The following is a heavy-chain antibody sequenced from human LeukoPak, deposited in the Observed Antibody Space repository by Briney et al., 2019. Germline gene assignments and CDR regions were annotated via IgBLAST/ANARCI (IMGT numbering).Heavy chain of an antibody. CDR3: AKDVSSPTPYYFDY. CDR1: GFTFSSYA. V-gene: IGHV3-23*01. CDR2: ISGSGGST. J-gene: IGHJ4*02. Sequence: GGSLRLSCAASGFTFSSYAMSWVRHAPGKGLEEVSAISGSGGSTYYADSVKGRFTISRDNSKNTLYLQMNSLRAEDTAVYYCAKDVSSPTPYYFDYWGQGTLVTVSS.